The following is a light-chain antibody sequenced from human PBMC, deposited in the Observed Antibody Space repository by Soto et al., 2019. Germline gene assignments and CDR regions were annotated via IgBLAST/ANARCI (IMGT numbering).Light chain of an antibody. CDR2: DVS. V-gene: IGKV1-5*01. J-gene: IGKJ1*01. CDR3: QQCNTFWT. CDR1: QTISSW. Sequence: DIQMTQSPSTLSASVVDRFTITCRASQTISSWLAWYQQKPGKAPKLLIYDVSTLESGVPSRFSGSGFGTEFTLTISSLQPDDSATYYCQQCNTFWTFGQGTKVDIK.